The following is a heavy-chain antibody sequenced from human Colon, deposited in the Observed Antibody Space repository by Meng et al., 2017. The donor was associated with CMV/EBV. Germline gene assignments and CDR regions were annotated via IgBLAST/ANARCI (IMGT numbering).Heavy chain of an antibody. J-gene: IGHJ5*02. V-gene: IGHV3-21*01. Sequence: FIFSSYSMNWVRQAPGKGMEWVSSISSSSSDISYADSVKGRVTISRDNAKDTLHLQMDSLRAEDSAVYYCARDHHLTYYYDTSGYYPWGRGTLVTVSS. CDR1: FIFSSYS. CDR2: ISSSSSDI. D-gene: IGHD3-22*01. CDR3: ARDHHLTYYYDTSGYYP.